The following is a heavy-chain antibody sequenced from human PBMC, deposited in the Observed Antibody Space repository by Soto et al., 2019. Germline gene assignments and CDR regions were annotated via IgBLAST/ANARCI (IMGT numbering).Heavy chain of an antibody. D-gene: IGHD6-6*01. CDR2: IYYSGST. CDR1: GGSISSSSYY. J-gene: IGHJ6*03. Sequence: SETLSLTCTVSGGSISSSSYYWGWVRQPPGKGLEWIGSIYYSGSTYYNPSLKSRVTISVDTSKNQFSLKLSSVTAADTAVYYCARRGAARRRLYYYYMDVWGKGTTVTVSS. V-gene: IGHV4-39*07. CDR3: ARRGAARRRLYYYYMDV.